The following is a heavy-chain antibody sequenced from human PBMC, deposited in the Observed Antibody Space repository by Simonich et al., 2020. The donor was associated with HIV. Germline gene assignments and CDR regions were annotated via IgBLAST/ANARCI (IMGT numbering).Heavy chain of an antibody. V-gene: IGHV1-2*06. Sequence: QVQLVQSGAEVKKPGASVKVSCKASGYRFTGFYMHWVRQAPGQGLGWLGRINPNIGGTDYAQNFQGRVTLTSDTYISTAYMERSGLRSDDTAVYYCASGMMGFDYWGQGTLVTVSS. CDR2: INPNIGGT. CDR1: GYRFTGFY. J-gene: IGHJ4*02. CDR3: ASGMMGFDY. D-gene: IGHD3-16*01.